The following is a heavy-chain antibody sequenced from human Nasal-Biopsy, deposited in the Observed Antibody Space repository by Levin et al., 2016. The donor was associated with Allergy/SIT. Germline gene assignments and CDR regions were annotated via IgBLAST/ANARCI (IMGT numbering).Heavy chain of an antibody. J-gene: IGHJ6*02. Sequence: SVKVSCKTSGGTFSSYGLSWVRLAPGQGLEWIGGFIPILGSPNYAQKFQGRVTITADKFTSTAYMELSNLRAEDTAMYYCVRDGLVRVLQGTEYDKPTVETYYHAMDVWGQGTTVTVSS. CDR1: GGTFSSYG. CDR3: VRDGLVRVLQGTEYDKPTVETYYHAMDV. CDR2: FIPILGSP. D-gene: IGHD3-3*01. V-gene: IGHV1-69*10.